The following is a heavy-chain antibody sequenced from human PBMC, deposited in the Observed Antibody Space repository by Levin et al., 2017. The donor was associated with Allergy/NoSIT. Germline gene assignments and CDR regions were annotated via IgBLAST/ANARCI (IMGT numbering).Heavy chain of an antibody. J-gene: IGHJ6*03. CDR1: GYTFTGYY. CDR2: INPNSGGT. V-gene: IGHV1-2*02. D-gene: IGHD3-10*01. Sequence: ASVKVSCKASGYTFTGYYMHWVRQAPGQGLEWMGWINPNSGGTNYAQKFQGRVTMTRDTSISTAYMELSRLRSDDTAVYYCARVPRLRPSNYYGSGSYFSAYYMDVWGKGTTVTVSS. CDR3: ARVPRLRPSNYYGSGSYFSAYYMDV.